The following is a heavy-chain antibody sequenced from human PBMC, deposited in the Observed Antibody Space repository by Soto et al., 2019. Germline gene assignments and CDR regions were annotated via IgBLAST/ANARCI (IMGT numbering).Heavy chain of an antibody. CDR2: ISDYNGNT. D-gene: IGHD6-13*01. Sequence: QVQLVQSGAEVKKPGASVKVSCKASGYTFTSYGISWVRQAPGQGLEWMGWISDYNGNTNYAQKLQGRVTMTTDTSTSTAYMELRGLRSDDTAVYYCASIRGQQLVSGDWFDPWGQGTLVTVSS. CDR1: GYTFTSYG. V-gene: IGHV1-18*01. J-gene: IGHJ5*02. CDR3: ASIRGQQLVSGDWFDP.